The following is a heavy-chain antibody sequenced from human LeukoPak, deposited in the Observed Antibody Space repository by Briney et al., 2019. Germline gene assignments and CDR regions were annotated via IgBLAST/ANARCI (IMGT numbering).Heavy chain of an antibody. D-gene: IGHD2-8*01. CDR1: GFSFDDYG. V-gene: IGHV3-20*04. CDR2: IAWHGGST. CDR3: ARGMVSPVGGGTFHY. J-gene: IGHJ4*02. Sequence: PGGSLRLSCVGAGFSFDDYGMSWVRQVPGKGLEWVSGIAWHGGSTAYADSVKGRFTISRDNAKNSLYLEMNSLRVEDTAFYYCARGMVSPVGGGTFHYWGQGTLVSVSS.